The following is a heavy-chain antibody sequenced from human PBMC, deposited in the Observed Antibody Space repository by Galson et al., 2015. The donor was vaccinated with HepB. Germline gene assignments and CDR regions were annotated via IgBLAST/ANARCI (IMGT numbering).Heavy chain of an antibody. Sequence: SVKVSCKASGYTFTSYGISWVRQAPGQGLEWMGWISAYNGNTNYAQKLQGRVTMTTDTSTSTAYMELRSLRSDDTAVYYCARDQFSRCKYCSSTSWGQGTLVTVSS. CDR3: ARDQFSRCKYCSSTS. J-gene: IGHJ4*02. D-gene: IGHD2-2*01. CDR2: ISAYNGNT. CDR1: GYTFTSYG. V-gene: IGHV1-18*01.